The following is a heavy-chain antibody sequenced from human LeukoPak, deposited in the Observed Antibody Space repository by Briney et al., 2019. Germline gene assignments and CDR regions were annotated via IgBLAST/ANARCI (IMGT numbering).Heavy chain of an antibody. CDR2: IYYSGST. CDR1: GVSISSYY. J-gene: IGHJ4*02. CDR3: ARLHYSSGWKGLDY. V-gene: IGHV4-59*08. Sequence: SSETLSLTCTVSGVSISSYYWSWIRQPPGKGLEWIGYIYYSGSTNYNPSLKGRVTISVDTSKNQFSLKLSSVPAADTAVYYCARLHYSSGWKGLDYWGQGTLVTVSS. D-gene: IGHD6-19*01.